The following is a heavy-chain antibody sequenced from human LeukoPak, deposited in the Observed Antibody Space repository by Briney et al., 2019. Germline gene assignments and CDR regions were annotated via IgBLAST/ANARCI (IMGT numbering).Heavy chain of an antibody. D-gene: IGHD3-3*01. CDR3: ARDAYYDFWSGYPRWFDP. CDR2: IYYGGST. V-gene: IGHV4-30-4*01. Sequence: SETLSLTCTVSGGSISSGDYYWSWIRQPPGKGLEWIGYIYYGGSTYYNPSLKSRVTISVDTSKNQFSLKLSSVTAADTAVYYCARDAYYDFWSGYPRWFDPWGQGTLVTVSS. CDR1: GGSISSGDYY. J-gene: IGHJ5*02.